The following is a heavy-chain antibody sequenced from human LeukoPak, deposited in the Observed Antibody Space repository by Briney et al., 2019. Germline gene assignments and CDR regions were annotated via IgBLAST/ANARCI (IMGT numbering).Heavy chain of an antibody. D-gene: IGHD6-13*01. CDR3: ARKRSSWDAFDT. J-gene: IGHJ3*02. CDR1: GGSINSYY. Sequence: SETLSLTCTVSGGSINSYYWSWIRQPPGKGLEWIGYIYDSGSTNYNPSLKSRVTISVDTSKNQFSLKLSSVTAADTAVYYCARKRSSWDAFDTWGQGTMVTVSS. CDR2: IYDSGST. V-gene: IGHV4-59*01.